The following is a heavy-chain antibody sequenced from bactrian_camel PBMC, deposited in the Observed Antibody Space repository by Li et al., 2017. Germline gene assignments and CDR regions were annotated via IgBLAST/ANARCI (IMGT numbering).Heavy chain of an antibody. CDR1: GLNYCRND. CDR2: INSYGIT. CDR3: HRAGAMYGTQVCRSDY. J-gene: IGHJ4*01. V-gene: IGHV3S53*01. Sequence: HVQLVESGGGSVQAGGSLTLSCAASGLNYCRNDMYWYRQAPRKEREFVSGINSYGITTYADSVKGRFTISRDNAKNTLLLQMNSLKSEDTAMYYCHRAGAMYGTQVCRSDYWGQGTQVTVS. D-gene: IGHD7*01.